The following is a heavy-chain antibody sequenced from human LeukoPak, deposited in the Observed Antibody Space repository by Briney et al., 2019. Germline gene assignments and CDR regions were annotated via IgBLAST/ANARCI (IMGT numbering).Heavy chain of an antibody. D-gene: IGHD2-15*01. CDR3: ALELYCSGGSCYTGDYYYYMDV. V-gene: IGHV4-39*07. CDR2: IYHSGST. Sequence: SETLSLTCTVSGGSISSSSYYWGWIRQPPGKGLEWIGSIYHSGSTYYNPSLKSRVTISVDTSKNQFSLKLSSVTAADTAVYYCALELYCSGGSCYTGDYYYYMDVWGKGTTVTVSS. CDR1: GGSISSSSYY. J-gene: IGHJ6*03.